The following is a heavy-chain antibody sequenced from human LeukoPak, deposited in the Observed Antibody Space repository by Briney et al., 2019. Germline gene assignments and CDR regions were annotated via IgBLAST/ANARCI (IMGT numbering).Heavy chain of an antibody. D-gene: IGHD3-22*01. Sequence: SETLSLTCTVSGGSISSSSYYWGWIRQPPGKGLEWIGSIYYSGSTYYNPSLKSRVTISVDTSKNQFSLKLSSVTAADTAVHYCATRAYYYDSSGFDYWGQGTLVTVSS. J-gene: IGHJ4*02. CDR2: IYYSGST. V-gene: IGHV4-39*07. CDR1: GGSISSSSYY. CDR3: ATRAYYYDSSGFDY.